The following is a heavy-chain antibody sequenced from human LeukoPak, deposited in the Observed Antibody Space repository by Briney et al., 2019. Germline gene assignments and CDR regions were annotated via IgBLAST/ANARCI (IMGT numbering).Heavy chain of an antibody. Sequence: PGGSLRLSCAASGFTFSSYAMSWVRQAPGKGLEWVSAISGSGGSTYYADSVKGRFTISRDNSKNTLYLQMNSLRAEDTAVYYCARGAHYSSSESPAEVPFDYWGQGTLVTVSS. CDR3: ARGAHYSSSESPAEVPFDY. V-gene: IGHV3-23*01. CDR1: GFTFSSYA. J-gene: IGHJ4*02. D-gene: IGHD6-6*01. CDR2: ISGSGGST.